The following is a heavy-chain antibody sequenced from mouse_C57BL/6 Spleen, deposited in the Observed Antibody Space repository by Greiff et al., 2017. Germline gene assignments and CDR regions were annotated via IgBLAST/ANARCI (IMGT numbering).Heavy chain of an antibody. V-gene: IGHV3-6*01. CDR1: GYAFTSCYY. J-gene: IGHJ3*01. CDR2: ISYDGIT. D-gene: IGHD1-1*02. Sequence: EVQLQQSGPGLVKPSQSLSLTCSVTGYAFTSCYYWNLIRQPPGKKLEWMGYISYDGITNYNPTLKNRISITRDTAKNQFFLKLNSVTTEDTATYYCARDHGAGHWFAYWGQGTLVTVSA. CDR3: ARDHGAGHWFAY.